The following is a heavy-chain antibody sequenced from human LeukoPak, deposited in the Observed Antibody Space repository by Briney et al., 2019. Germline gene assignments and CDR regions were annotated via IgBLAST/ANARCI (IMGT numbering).Heavy chain of an antibody. Sequence: PSETLSLTCAVYGGSFSGYYWSWIRQPPGKGLEWIGEINHSGSTNYNPSLKSRVTISVDTSKNQFSLKLSSVTAADTAVYYCAAQDVNWFDPWGQGTLVTVSS. V-gene: IGHV4-34*01. CDR2: INHSGST. D-gene: IGHD2-15*01. CDR1: GGSFSGYY. CDR3: AAQDVNWFDP. J-gene: IGHJ5*02.